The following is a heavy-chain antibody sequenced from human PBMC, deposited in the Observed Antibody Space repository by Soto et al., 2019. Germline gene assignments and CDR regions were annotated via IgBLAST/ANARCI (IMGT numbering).Heavy chain of an antibody. CDR1: GYSFTNYW. J-gene: IGHJ4*02. CDR3: GRQIYDSDTGPNFQYYFDS. Sequence: GESLKISCKASGYSFTNYWIGWVRQMPGKGLEWVGIIYPGDSDARYSPSFQGQVTISVDKSINTAYLQWSSLKASDTAMYYCGRQIYDSDTGPNFQYYFDSWGQGTPVTVSS. D-gene: IGHD3-22*01. CDR2: IYPGDSDA. V-gene: IGHV5-51*01.